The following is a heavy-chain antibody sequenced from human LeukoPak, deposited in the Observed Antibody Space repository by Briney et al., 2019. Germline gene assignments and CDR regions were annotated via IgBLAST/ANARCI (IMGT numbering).Heavy chain of an antibody. V-gene: IGHV3-30*01. Sequence: PGRSLRLSCAASGFTFSSYAMHWVRQAPGKGLEWVAVISYDGSNKYYADSVKGRFTISRDNSKNTLYLQMNSLRAEDTAVYYCARDLRSLEMASWGQGTLVTVSP. CDR1: GFTFSSYA. CDR3: ARDLRSLEMAS. J-gene: IGHJ4*02. CDR2: ISYDGSNK. D-gene: IGHD5-24*01.